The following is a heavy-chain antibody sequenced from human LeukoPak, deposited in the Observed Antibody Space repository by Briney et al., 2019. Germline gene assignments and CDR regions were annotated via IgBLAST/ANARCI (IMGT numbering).Heavy chain of an antibody. CDR3: ASGYSREREDY. J-gene: IGHJ4*02. CDR2: ISSSSSYI. D-gene: IGHD5-18*01. Sequence: GGSLRLSCAASGFTLSSYSMNWVRQAPGKGLEWVSSISSSSSYIYYADSVKGRFTISRDNAKNSLYLQMNSLRAEDTAVYYCASGYSREREDYWGQGTLVTVSS. V-gene: IGHV3-21*01. CDR1: GFTLSSYS.